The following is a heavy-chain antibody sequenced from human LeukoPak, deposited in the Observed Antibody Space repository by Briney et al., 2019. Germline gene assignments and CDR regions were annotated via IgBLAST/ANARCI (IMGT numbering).Heavy chain of an antibody. V-gene: IGHV4-61*02. CDR3: ARFAPLVVPAAMNAFDI. CDR1: GGSISSGSYY. CDR2: IYTSGST. Sequence: SQTLSLTCTVSGGSISSGSYYWSWIRQPAGKGLERIGRIYTSGSTNYNPSLKSRVTISVDTSKNQFSLKLSSVTAADTAVYYCARFAPLVVPAAMNAFDIWGQGTMVTVSS. J-gene: IGHJ3*02. D-gene: IGHD2-2*01.